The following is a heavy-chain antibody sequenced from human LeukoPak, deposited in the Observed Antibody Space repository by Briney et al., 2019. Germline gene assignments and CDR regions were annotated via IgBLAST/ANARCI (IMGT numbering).Heavy chain of an antibody. CDR3: ARRYDILTGYLGY. CDR1: GGTFSSYA. Sequence: GASVEVSCKASGGTFSSYAISWVRQAPGQGLEWMGGIIPIFGTANYAQKFQGRVTITADESTSTAYMELSSLRSEDTAVYYCARRYDILTGYLGYWGQGTLVTVSS. J-gene: IGHJ4*02. V-gene: IGHV1-69*13. CDR2: IIPIFGTA. D-gene: IGHD3-9*01.